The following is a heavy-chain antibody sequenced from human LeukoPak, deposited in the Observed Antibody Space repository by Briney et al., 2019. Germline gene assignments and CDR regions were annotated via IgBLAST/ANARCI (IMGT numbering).Heavy chain of an antibody. CDR3: TIDLMTGFSSGWRFGY. V-gene: IGHV3-23*01. Sequence: PGGSVPLFCAASGLTFKNFAMSWVGQAPGKGLEWLAVTSGDEDSTHYADSVRGHFVNSTDNSKNTLFLHMNSLRAEDTAVYYCTIDLMTGFSSGWRFGYWGQDTVDPVSS. J-gene: IGHJ4*02. D-gene: IGHD6-19*01. CDR2: TSGDEDST. CDR1: GLTFKNFA.